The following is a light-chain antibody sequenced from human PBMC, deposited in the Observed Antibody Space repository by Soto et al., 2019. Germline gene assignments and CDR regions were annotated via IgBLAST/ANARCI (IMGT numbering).Light chain of an antibody. J-gene: IGKJ3*01. CDR2: DVS. Sequence: EIVLTQFPATLSLSPGERATLSCRASQSVSSFLAWYQQKPGQAPRLLIYDVSNRATGIPARFSGSGSGTDLTLPISSLEPEEFAVYYCQQRINWPSTFGPGTKVEIK. V-gene: IGKV3-11*01. CDR1: QSVSSF. CDR3: QQRINWPST.